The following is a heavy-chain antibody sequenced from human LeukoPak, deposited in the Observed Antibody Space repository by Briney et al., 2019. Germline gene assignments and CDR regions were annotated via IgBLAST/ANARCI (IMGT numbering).Heavy chain of an antibody. CDR1: GYTFTGYY. Sequence: ASVKVSCKASGYTFTGYYMHWVRQVPGQGLEWMRWINPNSGGTNYVQKFQGRVTMTRDTSISTAYMELSRLTSDDTAVYYCARDREYYYDSSGYGSFDIWGQGTMVTVSS. J-gene: IGHJ3*02. CDR3: ARDREYYYDSSGYGSFDI. V-gene: IGHV1-2*02. CDR2: INPNSGGT. D-gene: IGHD3-22*01.